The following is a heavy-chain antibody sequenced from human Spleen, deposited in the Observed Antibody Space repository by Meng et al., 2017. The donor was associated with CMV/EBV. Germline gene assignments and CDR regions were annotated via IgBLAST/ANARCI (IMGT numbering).Heavy chain of an antibody. CDR3: ARDSRVLGMDV. Sequence: SETLFLTCTVSGGSISTYYWSWIRQPPGKGLEWIGYVYYDGTTYYNPSLRGRVTISVDSSKNQFSLKLTSVTAADTAVYYCARDSRVLGMDVWGQGTTVTVSS. D-gene: IGHD2-2*01. CDR1: GGSISTYY. J-gene: IGHJ6*02. V-gene: IGHV4-59*01. CDR2: VYYDGTT.